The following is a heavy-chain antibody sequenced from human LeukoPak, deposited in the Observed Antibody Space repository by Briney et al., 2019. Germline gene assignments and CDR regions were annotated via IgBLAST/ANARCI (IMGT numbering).Heavy chain of an antibody. D-gene: IGHD1-26*01. CDR1: GGSISSSSYY. CDR2: MYYSGST. Sequence: SETLSPTCTVSGGSISSSSYYWGWIRQPPGKGLEWIGSMYYSGSTYYNPPLKSRVTMSVDTSKNQFSLKLSSVTAADTAVYYCARDGHSGSYGPVDYWGQGTLVTVSS. CDR3: ARDGHSGSYGPVDY. J-gene: IGHJ4*02. V-gene: IGHV4-39*07.